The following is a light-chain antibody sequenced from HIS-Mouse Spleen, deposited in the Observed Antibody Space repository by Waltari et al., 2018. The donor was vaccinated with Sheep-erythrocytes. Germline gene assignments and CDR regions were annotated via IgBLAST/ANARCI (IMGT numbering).Light chain of an antibody. Sequence: EIVLTQSPATLSLSPGERATPSCRASQSVSSYLAWYQQKPGQAPRLLIYAASNRATVLPAMFSGSCSATYFTLTISLLAPEYFAVYYCQHHSNWYTFGQGTKLEIK. CDR2: AAS. J-gene: IGKJ2*01. CDR1: QSVSSY. CDR3: QHHSNWYT. V-gene: IGKV3-11*01.